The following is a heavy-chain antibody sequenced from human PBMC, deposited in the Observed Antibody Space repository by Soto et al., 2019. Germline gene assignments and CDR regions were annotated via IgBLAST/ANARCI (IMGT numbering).Heavy chain of an antibody. J-gene: IGHJ5*02. CDR1: GGSISSSSYY. Sequence: SETLSLTCTVSGGSISSSSYYWGWIRQPPGKGLEWIGSIYYSGSTYYNPSLKSRVTISVDTSKNQFSLKLSSVTAADTAVYYCARHESNNLTGWNWFDPWGQGTLVTVSS. V-gene: IGHV4-39*01. D-gene: IGHD3-9*01. CDR2: IYYSGST. CDR3: ARHESNNLTGWNWFDP.